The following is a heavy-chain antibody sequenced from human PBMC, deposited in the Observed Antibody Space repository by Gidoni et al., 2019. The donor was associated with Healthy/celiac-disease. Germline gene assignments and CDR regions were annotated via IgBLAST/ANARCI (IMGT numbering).Heavy chain of an antibody. CDR1: GYSFTSYW. CDR3: AREKASYYDSSGYYYYFDY. D-gene: IGHD3-22*01. CDR2: IYPGDSDT. V-gene: IGHV5-51*01. Sequence: EVQLVQSGAEVKKPGESLKISCKGSGYSFTSYWIGWVRQMPGKGLEWMGIIYPGDSDTRYSPSFQGQVTISADKSISTAYLQWSSLKASDTAMYYCAREKASYYDSSGYYYYFDYWGQGTLVTVSS. J-gene: IGHJ4*02.